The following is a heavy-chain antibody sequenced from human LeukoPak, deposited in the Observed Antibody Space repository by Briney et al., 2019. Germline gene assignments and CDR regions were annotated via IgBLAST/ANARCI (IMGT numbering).Heavy chain of an antibody. J-gene: IGHJ6*02. V-gene: IGHV4-4*07. CDR3: AKLAVAKGMDV. CDR1: GGSTSSYY. CDR2: IYTSGST. Sequence: SETLPLTCTVSGGSTSSYYWSWIRQPAGKGLEWIGRIYTSGSTNYNPSLKSRVTMSVDTSKNQFSLKLSSVTAADTAVYYCAKLAVAKGMDVWGQGTTVTVSS. D-gene: IGHD6-19*01.